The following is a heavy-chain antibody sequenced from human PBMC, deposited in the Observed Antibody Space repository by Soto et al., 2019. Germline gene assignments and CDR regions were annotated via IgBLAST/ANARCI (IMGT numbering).Heavy chain of an antibody. CDR2: ISISSRTI. V-gene: IGHV3-48*02. Sequence: EMQLVESGGGLVQPGGSLRLSCAASGFTFRSYSMNWVRQAPGKGLEWVSYISISSRTIYYADSVEGRFTISRDDAKNSLYLQMNSLRDEDTSVYYCARDNGIAGSFDPWGQGTLVTVSS. CDR1: GFTFRSYS. J-gene: IGHJ5*02. CDR3: ARDNGIAGSFDP. D-gene: IGHD6-13*01.